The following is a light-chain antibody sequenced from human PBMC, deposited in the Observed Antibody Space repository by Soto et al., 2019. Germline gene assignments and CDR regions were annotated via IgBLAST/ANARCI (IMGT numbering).Light chain of an antibody. J-gene: IGKJ1*01. CDR1: QSVDTC. CDR2: EAS. Sequence: DIQMIQSPSTLSASVGDRVTITCRASQSVDTCLAWYQQKPGKAPHLLIYEASSLETGVPSRFSGSGSVTEFTLTISSLQPDDFATDYCQQFYRYPWTFGQGTKVEIK. CDR3: QQFYRYPWT. V-gene: IGKV1-5*03.